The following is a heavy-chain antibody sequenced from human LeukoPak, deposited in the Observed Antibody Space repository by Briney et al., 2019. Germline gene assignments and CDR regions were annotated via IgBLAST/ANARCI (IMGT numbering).Heavy chain of an antibody. CDR2: IYPGDSDT. CDR1: GYSFTSYW. V-gene: IGHV5-51*01. Sequence: GESLKISCKGSGYSFTSYWIGWVRQMPGEGLEWMGIIYPGDSDTRYSPSFQGQVTISADKSISTAYLQWSSLKASDTAMYYCARLLVATPQTSAGFDYWGQGTLVTVSS. CDR3: ARLLVATPQTSAGFDY. D-gene: IGHD5-12*01. J-gene: IGHJ4*02.